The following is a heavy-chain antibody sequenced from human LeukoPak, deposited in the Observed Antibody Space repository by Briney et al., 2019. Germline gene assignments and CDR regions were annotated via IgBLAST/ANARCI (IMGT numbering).Heavy chain of an antibody. CDR3: AKGESHPKYYFDY. Sequence: GGSLRLSCAASGFTFSTYAMRWVRQAPGKGLEWVSSISGSDGSTYYADSVKGRFTISRDNSKNTLYLQMNSLRAEDTAVYYCAKGESHPKYYFDYWGQGTLVTVSS. CDR1: GFTFSTYA. CDR2: ISGSDGST. V-gene: IGHV3-23*01. D-gene: IGHD3-10*01. J-gene: IGHJ4*02.